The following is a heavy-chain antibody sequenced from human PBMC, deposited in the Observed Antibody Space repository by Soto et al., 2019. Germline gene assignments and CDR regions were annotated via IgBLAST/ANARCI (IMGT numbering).Heavy chain of an antibody. Sequence: SVKVSCKASGGTFSSYAISWVRQAPGQGLEWMGGIIPIFGTANYAQKFQGRVTITADESTSTAYMELSSLRSGDTAVYYCARDSRTGTTRVAFDIWVQGTMVTVSS. J-gene: IGHJ3*02. V-gene: IGHV1-69*13. CDR2: IIPIFGTA. D-gene: IGHD1-7*01. CDR3: ARDSRTGTTRVAFDI. CDR1: GGTFSSYA.